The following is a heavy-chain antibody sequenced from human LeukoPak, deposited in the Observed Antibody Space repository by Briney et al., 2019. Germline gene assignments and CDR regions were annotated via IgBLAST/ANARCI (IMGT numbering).Heavy chain of an antibody. CDR3: ARDRTSTVWYFDL. J-gene: IGHJ2*01. V-gene: IGHV3-11*01. D-gene: IGHD4-17*01. CDR2: ISSSGSTT. Sequence: GGTLRLSCEASGFTVSNNYMSWVRQAPGKGLEWVSDISSSGSTTDYADSVKGRFTISRDNAKNSLYLQMNSLRAEDTAVYYCARDRTSTVWYFDLWGRGTQVTVSS. CDR1: GFTVSNNY.